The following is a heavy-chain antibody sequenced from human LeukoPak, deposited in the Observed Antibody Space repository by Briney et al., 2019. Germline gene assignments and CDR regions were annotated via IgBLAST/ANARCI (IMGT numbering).Heavy chain of an antibody. Sequence: SETLSLTYTVSGGSISTYYWSWIRQPPGKGLEWIGYIHYSGTTNYNPSLKNRVTISLDTSKNQFSLNLSSVTAVDTAVYYCARMGGYSGYATHWGQGTLVTVSS. J-gene: IGHJ4*02. CDR1: GGSISTYY. CDR2: IHYSGTT. D-gene: IGHD5-12*01. CDR3: ARMGGYSGYATH. V-gene: IGHV4-59*08.